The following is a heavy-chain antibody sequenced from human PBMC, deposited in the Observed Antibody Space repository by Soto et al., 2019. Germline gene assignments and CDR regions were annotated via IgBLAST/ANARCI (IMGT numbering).Heavy chain of an antibody. Sequence: PSETLSLTCTVSGGSISSYYWSWIRQPPGKGLEWIGYFYYTGSINYNPSLKSRVTIFIDASKNQFSLKLYSVTAADTAVYYCARHSYYYGSTYGCWLDPWGQGTLVTVSS. V-gene: IGHV4-59*08. D-gene: IGHD3-10*01. CDR1: GGSISSYY. J-gene: IGHJ5*02. CDR2: FYYTGSI. CDR3: ARHSYYYGSTYGCWLDP.